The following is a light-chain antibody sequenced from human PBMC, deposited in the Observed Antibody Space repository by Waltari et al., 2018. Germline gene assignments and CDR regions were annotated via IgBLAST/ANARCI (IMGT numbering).Light chain of an antibody. CDR3: QQYGNSPLFT. CDR2: GAS. CDR1: QSFSSNY. V-gene: IGKV3-20*01. Sequence: EIVLMQSPGTLSLYSGERATLSYRASQSFSSNYVSWYQQKPGQSPRLLIYGASSRATDIPDRFSGSVSWTDFTLTISILESDDSAVYYCQQYGNSPLFTFGPGTKVEIK. J-gene: IGKJ3*01.